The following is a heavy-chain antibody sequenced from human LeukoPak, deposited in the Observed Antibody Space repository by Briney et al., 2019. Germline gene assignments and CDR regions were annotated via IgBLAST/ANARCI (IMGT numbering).Heavy chain of an antibody. V-gene: IGHV3-9*01. J-gene: IGHJ4*02. D-gene: IGHD2-2*01. Sequence: GRPLRLSCAASGFTFDDYAMHWVRQAPGKGLEWVSGISWNSGSIGYADSVKGRFTISRDNAKNSLYLQMNSLRAEDTALYYCAKGDRYCSSTSCLFDYWGQGTLVTVSS. CDR3: AKGDRYCSSTSCLFDY. CDR2: ISWNSGSI. CDR1: GFTFDDYA.